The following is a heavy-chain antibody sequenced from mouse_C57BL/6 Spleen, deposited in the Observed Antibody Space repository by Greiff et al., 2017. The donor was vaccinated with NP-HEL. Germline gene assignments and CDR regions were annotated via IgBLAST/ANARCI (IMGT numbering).Heavy chain of an antibody. J-gene: IGHJ1*03. CDR1: GFTFSDYG. V-gene: IGHV5-17*01. D-gene: IGHD1-1*01. CDR3: AKPSYYYGSSYWYFDV. CDR2: ISSGSSTI. Sequence: DVKLVESGGGLVKPGGSLKLSCAASGFTFSDYGMHWVRQAPEKGLEWVAYISSGSSTIYYADTVKGRFTISRDNAKNTLFLQMTSLRSEDTAMYYCAKPSYYYGSSYWYFDVWGTGTTVTVSS.